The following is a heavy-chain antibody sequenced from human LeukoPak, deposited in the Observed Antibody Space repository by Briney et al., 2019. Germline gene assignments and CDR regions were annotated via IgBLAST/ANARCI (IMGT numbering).Heavy chain of an antibody. Sequence: SETLSLTCTVSGGSISSYYWSWIRQPPGKGLEWIGYIYYSGSTNYNPSLKSRVTISVDTSKNQFSLKLSSATAADTAVYYCARGPSGYDWGAPAYFLDYWGQGTLVTVSS. CDR1: GGSISSYY. CDR3: ARGPSGYDWGAPAYFLDY. CDR2: IYYSGST. J-gene: IGHJ4*02. V-gene: IGHV4-59*01. D-gene: IGHD5-12*01.